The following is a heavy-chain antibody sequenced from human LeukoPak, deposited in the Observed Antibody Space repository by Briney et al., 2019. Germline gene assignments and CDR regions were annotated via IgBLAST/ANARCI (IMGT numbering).Heavy chain of an antibody. D-gene: IGHD1-14*01. V-gene: IGHV3-7*03. Sequence: GGSLRLSCAASGFTFNSYWMSWVRQAPGKGLEWVANIKEDESEIYYVDSVKGRFTISRDNAKNLLYLQMNSLRAEDTAVYYCAKATGYLLWGQGTLVIVSS. J-gene: IGHJ4*02. CDR3: AKATGYLL. CDR2: IKEDESEI. CDR1: GFTFNSYW.